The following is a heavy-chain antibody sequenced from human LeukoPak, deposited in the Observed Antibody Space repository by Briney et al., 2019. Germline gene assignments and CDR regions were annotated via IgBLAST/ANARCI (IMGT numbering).Heavy chain of an antibody. CDR1: GGSFSGYY. V-gene: IGHV4-34*01. CDR2: INHSGST. CDR3: ARGLGPSYYDILTGYYIDY. D-gene: IGHD3-9*01. J-gene: IGHJ4*02. Sequence: SETLSLTCAVYGGSFSGYYWSWIRQPPGKGLEWIGEINHSGSTNYNPSLKSRVTISVDTSKNQFSQKLSSVTAADTAVYYCARGLGPSYYDILTGYYIDYWGQGTLVTVSS.